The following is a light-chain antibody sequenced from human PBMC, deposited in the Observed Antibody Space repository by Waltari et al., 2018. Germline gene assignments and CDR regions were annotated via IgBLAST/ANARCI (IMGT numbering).Light chain of an antibody. J-gene: IGKJ1*01. CDR3: MQATHWPRT. CDR2: KIS. V-gene: IGKV2-30*02. CDR1: QSPVHSDRNTY. Sequence: EVVLTQSPLSLPVSLGQPASISCRSSQSPVHSDRNTYLNWFHQRPGQSPRRLIYKISNRDSGVPDRFSASGSGTDLTLRISRVEAEDVGVYYCMQATHWPRTFGQGTKLEIK.